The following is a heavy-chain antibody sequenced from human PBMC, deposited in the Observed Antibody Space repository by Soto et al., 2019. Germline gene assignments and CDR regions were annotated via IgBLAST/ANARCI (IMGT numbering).Heavy chain of an antibody. CDR3: AKDDYSYSFYDAPPGYYYVIDF. Sequence: GGSLRLACAASGFTFSSYAMSWVRQAPGKGLEWVSAISGSGGSTYYADSVKGRFTISRDNSKNTLYLQMNSLRAEDTAVYYCAKDDYSYSFYDAPPGYYYVIDFWGQRSSDTGSS. D-gene: IGHD5-12*01. CDR2: ISGSGGST. V-gene: IGHV3-23*01. J-gene: IGHJ6*02. CDR1: GFTFSSYA.